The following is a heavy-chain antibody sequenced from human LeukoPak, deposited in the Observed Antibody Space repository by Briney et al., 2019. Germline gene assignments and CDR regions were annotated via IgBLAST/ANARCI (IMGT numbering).Heavy chain of an antibody. CDR3: ARNYDFWSGYFDY. CDR1: GGTFSSYA. J-gene: IGHJ4*02. V-gene: IGHV1-69*06. CDR2: IIPIFGTA. Sequence: ASVKVSCKASGGTFSSYAISWVRQAPGQGLEWMGGIIPIFGTANYAQKFQGRVTITADKSTSTAYMELSSLRSEDTAVYYCARNYDFWSGYFDYWGQGTLVTVSS. D-gene: IGHD3-3*01.